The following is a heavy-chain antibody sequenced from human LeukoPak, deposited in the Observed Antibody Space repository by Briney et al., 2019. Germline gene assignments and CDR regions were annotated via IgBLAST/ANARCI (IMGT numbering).Heavy chain of an antibody. V-gene: IGHV4-34*01. CDR1: GGSFSGYY. Sequence: SETLSLTCAVYGGSFSGYYWSWIRQPPGKGLEWIGEINHSGSTNYNPSLKSRVTISVDTSKNQFSLKLSSVTAADTAVYYCARRGRVGAITKYYFDYWGQGTLVTVSS. D-gene: IGHD1-26*01. J-gene: IGHJ4*02. CDR2: INHSGST. CDR3: ARRGRVGAITKYYFDY.